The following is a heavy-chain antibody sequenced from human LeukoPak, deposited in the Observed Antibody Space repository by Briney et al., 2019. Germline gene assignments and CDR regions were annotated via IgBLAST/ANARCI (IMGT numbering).Heavy chain of an antibody. CDR2: ITSGGRPI. J-gene: IGHJ4*02. Sequence: GGSLSLSCAASGFTFNDYYMSWIRQAPGKGLEWVSYITSGGRPIYYADSVKGRFTISRDNAKNSLDLQMDSLTAEDTAMYYCARSRCTNGVCHMYFFDYWGQGTLVTVSS. D-gene: IGHD2-8*01. CDR3: ARSRCTNGVCHMYFFDY. V-gene: IGHV3-11*01. CDR1: GFTFNDYY.